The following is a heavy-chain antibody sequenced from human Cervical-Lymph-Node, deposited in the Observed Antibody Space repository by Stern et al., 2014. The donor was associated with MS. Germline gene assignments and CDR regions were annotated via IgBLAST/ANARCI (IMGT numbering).Heavy chain of an antibody. CDR3: AREVSSGSYQGWFDP. V-gene: IGHV1-46*01. J-gene: IGHJ5*02. D-gene: IGHD1-26*01. CDR2: INPSGGST. CDR1: GYTFTSYY. Sequence: DQLVESGAEVKKPGASVKVSCKASGYTFTSYYMHWVRQAPGQGLEWMGIINPSGGSTSYAQKFQGRVTMTRDTSTSTVYMELSSLRSEDTAVYYCAREVSSGSYQGWFDPWGQGTLVTVSS.